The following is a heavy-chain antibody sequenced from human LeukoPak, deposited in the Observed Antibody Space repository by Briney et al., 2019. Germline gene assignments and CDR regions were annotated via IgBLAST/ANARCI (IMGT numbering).Heavy chain of an antibody. CDR3: AKRGYYDSSGYYYAEYFQH. Sequence: GGSLRLSCAASGFTFSSYGMSWVRQAPGKGLEWVSAISGSGGSTYYADSVKGRFTISRDNSKNTLYLQMNSLRAEDTAVYYCAKRGYYDSSGYYYAEYFQHWGQGTLVTVSS. D-gene: IGHD3-22*01. CDR1: GFTFSSYG. CDR2: ISGSGGST. V-gene: IGHV3-23*01. J-gene: IGHJ1*01.